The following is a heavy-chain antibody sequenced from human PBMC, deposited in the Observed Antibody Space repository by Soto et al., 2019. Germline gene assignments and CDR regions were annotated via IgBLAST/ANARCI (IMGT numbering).Heavy chain of an antibody. V-gene: IGHV3-73*01. Sequence: GGSLRLSCAASGFTFSASAMHWVRQASGKGLEWVGRIRSIPNSYATAYAASVKGRFTISRDDSKNTAYLQMNSLKTEDTAVYYCTSIAATGTGESYWGQGTLVTVSS. D-gene: IGHD6-13*01. CDR1: GFTFSASA. J-gene: IGHJ4*02. CDR3: TSIAATGTGESY. CDR2: IRSIPNSYAT.